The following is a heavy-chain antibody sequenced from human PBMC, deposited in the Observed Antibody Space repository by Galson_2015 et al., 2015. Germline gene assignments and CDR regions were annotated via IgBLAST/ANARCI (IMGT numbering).Heavy chain of an antibody. CDR2: INHSGIT. Sequence: SETLSLTCAVYGGSVSGNYWSWIRQPPGKGLEWIGEINHSGITIYNPALKSRVTISVDTAKNQFSLKVTSVTAADTAVYYCAREPGYCSGGACYGGWFDPWGQGTLVTVSS. D-gene: IGHD2-15*01. CDR1: GGSVSGNY. V-gene: IGHV4-34*01. J-gene: IGHJ5*02. CDR3: AREPGYCSGGACYGGWFDP.